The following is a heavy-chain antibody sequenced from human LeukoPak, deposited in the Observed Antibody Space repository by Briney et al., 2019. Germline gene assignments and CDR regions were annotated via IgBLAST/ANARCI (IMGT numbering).Heavy chain of an antibody. D-gene: IGHD2-21*02. CDR3: ARSPIVVVTDYFDY. Sequence: GGSLRLSCAASGFSSGNNWMSWVRQAPGKGLEWVASIKQDGSEEYYVDSVRGRFSISRDNAKNSLYLQMNSLRAEDTAVYYCARSPIVVVTDYFDYWGQGTLVTVSS. J-gene: IGHJ4*02. CDR1: GFSSGNNW. V-gene: IGHV3-7*01. CDR2: IKQDGSEE.